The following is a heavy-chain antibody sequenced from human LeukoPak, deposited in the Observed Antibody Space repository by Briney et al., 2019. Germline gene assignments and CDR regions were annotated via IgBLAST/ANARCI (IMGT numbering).Heavy chain of an antibody. CDR2: IRYDGSNK. J-gene: IGHJ6*03. CDR1: GFSFSDYD. Sequence: GGSLRLSCAASGFSFSDYDIHWVRLAPGKGLEWVTFIRYDGSNKYYVGSVKGRFTISRDNSKNTLYLQMNSLRAEDTAVYYCAKGSGWEMSYYYYYMDVWGKGTTVTISS. V-gene: IGHV3-30*02. D-gene: IGHD1-26*01. CDR3: AKGSGWEMSYYYYYMDV.